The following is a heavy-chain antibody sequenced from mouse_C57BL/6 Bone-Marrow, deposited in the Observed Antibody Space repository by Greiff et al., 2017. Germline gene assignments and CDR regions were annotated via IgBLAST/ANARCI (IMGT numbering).Heavy chain of an antibody. CDR3: ARDRLRRTEFAY. J-gene: IGHJ3*01. V-gene: IGHV1-81*01. CDR1: GYTFTSYG. CDR2: IYPRSGNT. D-gene: IGHD2-2*01. Sequence: QVQLKQSGAELARPGASVKLSCKASGYTFTSYGISWVKQRTGQGLEWIGEIYPRSGNTYYNEKFKGKATLTADKSSSTAYMELRSLTSEDSAVYFCARDRLRRTEFAYWGQGTLVTVSA.